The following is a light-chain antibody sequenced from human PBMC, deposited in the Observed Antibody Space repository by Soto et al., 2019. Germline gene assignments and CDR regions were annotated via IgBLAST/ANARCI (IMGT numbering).Light chain of an antibody. CDR3: QKDNGVPLT. J-gene: IGKJ4*02. Sequence: DIQMTQSPSSLSASVGDRVTIACRARQGISIYLAWYQQKPGKVPQLLIYDASTLQSGLPSRFSCSGSGTDFTITISGLEPADDATYYCQKDNGVPLTFGGGTKVEIK. CDR2: DAS. V-gene: IGKV1-27*01. CDR1: QGISIY.